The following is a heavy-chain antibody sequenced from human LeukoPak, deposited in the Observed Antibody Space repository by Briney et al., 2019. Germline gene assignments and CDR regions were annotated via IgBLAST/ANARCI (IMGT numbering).Heavy chain of an antibody. CDR2: INHSGNT. CDR1: GDSISGTNW. V-gene: IGHV4-4*02. D-gene: IGHD3-16*02. CDR3: ARRTSHIDSIRGTYLYTYYFDY. Sequence: SETLSLTCAVSGDSISGTNWWSWVRQPPGKGLEWIGQINHSGNTNYSPSLKSRLTISVDTSKSQFSLKLTSMTAADTAVYFCARRTSHIDSIRGTYLYTYYFDYWGQGALVTVSS. J-gene: IGHJ4*02.